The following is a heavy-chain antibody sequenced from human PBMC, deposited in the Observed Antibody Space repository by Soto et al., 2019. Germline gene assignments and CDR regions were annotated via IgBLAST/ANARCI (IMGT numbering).Heavy chain of an antibody. CDR2: IWYDGSNK. J-gene: IGHJ4*02. V-gene: IGHV3-33*01. Sequence: QVQLVESGGGVVQPGRSLRLSCAASGFTFSSYGMHWVRQAPGKGLEWVAVIWYDGSNKYYADSVKGRFTISRDNSKNTLYLQMNSLRAEDTAVYYCASGGPRGYSFDYWGQGTLVTVSS. D-gene: IGHD5-18*01. CDR1: GFTFSSYG. CDR3: ASGGPRGYSFDY.